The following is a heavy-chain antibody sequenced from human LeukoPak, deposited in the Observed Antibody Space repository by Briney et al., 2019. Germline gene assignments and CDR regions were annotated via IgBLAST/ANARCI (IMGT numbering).Heavy chain of an antibody. Sequence: GGSLRLSCAASGFTFSSYNMNWVRQAPGKGLEWVSGISWNSGSIGYADSVKGRFTISRDNAKNSLYLQMNSLRAEDTALYYCAKGRGYELPLDNWGQGTLVTVSS. CDR3: AKGRGYELPLDN. D-gene: IGHD2-2*01. CDR2: ISWNSGSI. V-gene: IGHV3-9*01. J-gene: IGHJ4*02. CDR1: GFTFSSYN.